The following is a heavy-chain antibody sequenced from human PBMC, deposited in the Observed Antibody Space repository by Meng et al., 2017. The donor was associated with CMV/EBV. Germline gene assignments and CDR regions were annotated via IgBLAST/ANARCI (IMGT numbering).Heavy chain of an antibody. CDR2: INPNSGGT. Sequence: ASVKVPCMASGYTFTGYYMHWVRQAPGQGLEWMGWINPNSGGTNYAQKFQGRVTMSRDMSISTAYMELSRLRSDDTAVYYCARDRVVVVPAAILENSYYYYGMDVWGQGTTVTVSS. V-gene: IGHV1-2*02. CDR3: ARDRVVVVPAAILENSYYYYGMDV. D-gene: IGHD2-2*02. CDR1: GYTFTGYY. J-gene: IGHJ6*02.